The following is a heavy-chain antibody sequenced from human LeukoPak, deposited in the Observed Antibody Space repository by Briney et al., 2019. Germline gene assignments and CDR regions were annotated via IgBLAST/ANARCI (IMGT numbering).Heavy chain of an antibody. CDR3: ARWGSYRADY. Sequence: SETLSLTCTVSGGSISSGTYYWGCIRQSPGKGLEWIASIHYSGGTNYNPSLKSRVTISVDTSKNQFSLKLSSVTAADTAVYYCARWGSYRADYWGQGSLVTVSS. CDR2: IHYSGGT. D-gene: IGHD3-16*02. V-gene: IGHV4-39*01. CDR1: GGSISSGTYY. J-gene: IGHJ4*02.